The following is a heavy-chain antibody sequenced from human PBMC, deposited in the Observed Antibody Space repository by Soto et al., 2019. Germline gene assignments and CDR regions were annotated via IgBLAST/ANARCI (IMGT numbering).Heavy chain of an antibody. Sequence: QVQLVQSGAEVKKPGSSVKVSCKASGSTFSSYTISWVRQPPGQRLQWMGRIIPILGITNYAQKVQGRVTITAEKSASTAYMELSSLRSEVTAVYYCARDERSTGSETAYYYGMDVWVQGTTVTVSS. CDR3: ARDERSTGSETAYYYGMDV. V-gene: IGHV1-69*08. CDR1: GSTFSSYT. D-gene: IGHD6-19*01. CDR2: IIPILGIT. J-gene: IGHJ6*02.